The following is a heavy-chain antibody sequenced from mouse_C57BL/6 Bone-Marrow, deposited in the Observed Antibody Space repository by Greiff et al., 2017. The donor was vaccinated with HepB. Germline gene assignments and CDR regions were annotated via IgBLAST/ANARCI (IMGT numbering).Heavy chain of an antibody. V-gene: IGHV1-50*01. J-gene: IGHJ2*01. CDR2: IDPSDSYT. Sequence: VQLQQSGAELVKPGASVKLSCKASGYTFTSYWMQWVKQRPGQGLEWIGEIDPSDSYTNYNQKFKGKATLTVDTSSSTAYMQLSSLTSEDSAVYYCASGELGRDYWGQGTTLTVSS. CDR3: ASGELGRDY. D-gene: IGHD4-1*01. CDR1: GYTFTSYW.